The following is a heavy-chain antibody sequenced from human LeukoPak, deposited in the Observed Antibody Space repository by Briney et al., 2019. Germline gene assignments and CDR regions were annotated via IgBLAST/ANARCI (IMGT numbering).Heavy chain of an antibody. CDR3: ERGLEDGSGIPDAFDI. Sequence: GGSLRLSCAASGFTFSSYSMNWVRQAPGKGLEWVSSISSSSSYRYYADSVKGRFTISRDNAKTSLYLQMNSLRAEDTAVYYCERGLEDGSGIPDAFDIWGQGTMVTVSS. D-gene: IGHD3-10*01. CDR1: GFTFSSYS. V-gene: IGHV3-21*01. CDR2: ISSSSSYR. J-gene: IGHJ3*02.